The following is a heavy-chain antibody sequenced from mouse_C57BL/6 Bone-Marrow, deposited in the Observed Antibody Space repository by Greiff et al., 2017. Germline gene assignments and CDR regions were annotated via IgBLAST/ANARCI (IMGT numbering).Heavy chain of an antibody. CDR2: IHPNSGST. CDR3: ARGNYDGYYD. Sequence: VQLQQPGAELVKPGASVKLSCKASGYTFTSYWMHWVKQRPGQGLEWIGMIHPNSGSTNYNEKFKSKATLTSDTSSSTAYMQLSSLTSEDSAIYFCARGNYDGYYDWGQGTTLTVSS. CDR1: GYTFTSYW. J-gene: IGHJ2*01. D-gene: IGHD2-3*01. V-gene: IGHV1-64*01.